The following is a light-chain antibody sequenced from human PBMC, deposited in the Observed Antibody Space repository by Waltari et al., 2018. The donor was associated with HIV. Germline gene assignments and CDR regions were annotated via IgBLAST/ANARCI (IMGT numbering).Light chain of an antibody. V-gene: IGLV3-21*04. J-gene: IGLJ2*01. Sequence: SYMLTQSPSVSVAPGKTAAIPCGGNDIGSKSVHWYQHKSGQAPVLIIYDDDDRPSGIPERFSGSNSANTATLTITRVEAGDEADYFCQVWDFRSDEVIFGGGTKMTVL. CDR1: DIGSKS. CDR3: QVWDFRSDEVI. CDR2: DDD.